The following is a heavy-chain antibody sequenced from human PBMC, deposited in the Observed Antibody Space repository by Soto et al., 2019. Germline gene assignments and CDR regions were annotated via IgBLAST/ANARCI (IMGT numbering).Heavy chain of an antibody. J-gene: IGHJ2*01. CDR2: INAGNGNT. CDR3: AREIRGSYGDWYFDL. V-gene: IGHV1-3*01. CDR1: GYTFTSYA. Sequence: QVQLVQSGAEVKKPGASVKVSCKASGYTFTSYAMHWVRQAPGQRLEWMGWINAGNGNTKYSQKFQGRVTITRDTSASTAYMELSSLRSEDTAVYYCAREIRGSYGDWYFDLWGRGTLVTVSS. D-gene: IGHD1-26*01.